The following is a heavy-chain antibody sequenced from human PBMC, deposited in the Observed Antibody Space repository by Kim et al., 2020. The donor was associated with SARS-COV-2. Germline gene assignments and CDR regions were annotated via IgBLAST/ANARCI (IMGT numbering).Heavy chain of an antibody. CDR1: GFTFSDYY. D-gene: IGHD3-9*01. V-gene: IGHV3-11*03. J-gene: IGHJ6*02. CDR3: ARSRPYYDILTGYYYYYYYGMDV. CDR2: ISSSATYT. Sequence: GGSLRLSCAASGFTFSDYYMSWIRQAPGKGLEWFSYISSSATYTNYADSVKGRFTISRDDAKNSLFLQMNSLRGEDTAVYYCARSRPYYDILTGYYYYYYYGMDVWGQGTTVTVSS.